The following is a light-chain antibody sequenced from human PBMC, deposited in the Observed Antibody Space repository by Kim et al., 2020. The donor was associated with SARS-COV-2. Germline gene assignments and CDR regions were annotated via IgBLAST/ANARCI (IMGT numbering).Light chain of an antibody. CDR1: SVRNYF. CDR3: NSRDSSGNLGV. V-gene: IGLV3-19*01. J-gene: IGLJ3*02. CDR2: GRN. Sequence: SSELTQDPAVSLSLGETVRITCQGDSVRNYFVSWYQQKPGQAPLLVMYGRNIRASGIPDRFSGSRLGDTASLTIAGTQPEDEADYYCNSRDSSGNLGVFGGGTQLTVL.